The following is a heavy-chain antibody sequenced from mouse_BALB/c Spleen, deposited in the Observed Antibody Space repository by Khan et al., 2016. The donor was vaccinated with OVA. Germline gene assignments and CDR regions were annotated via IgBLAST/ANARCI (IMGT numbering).Heavy chain of an antibody. V-gene: IGHV1-77*01. Sequence: QVQLQQSGAELARPGASVKLSCKASGYTFTEYYINWVKQRTGQGLEWIGEISPGSGDTYYNEKFKGKATLTADKSSSTAYMQLSSLTSEASAVYFCARRNYFGYTLTYWGQGLWSLSLQ. CDR1: GYTFTEYY. CDR2: ISPGSGDT. J-gene: IGHJ3*01. D-gene: IGHD1-2*01. CDR3: ARRNYFGYTLTY.